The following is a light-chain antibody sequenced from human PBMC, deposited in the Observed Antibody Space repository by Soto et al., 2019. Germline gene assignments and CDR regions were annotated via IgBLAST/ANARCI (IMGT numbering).Light chain of an antibody. V-gene: IGLV2-18*02. Sequence: QSALTQPPSVSGSPGQSVAISCTGTSSDVGSNNRVSWYQQPPGTAPKLTIYDVSNRPSGIPDRFSGSRSANTASLTISGLQAEDEADYYCSSFTTSNTYVFGTGTKVTVL. CDR3: SSFTTSNTYV. CDR1: SSDVGSNNR. J-gene: IGLJ1*01. CDR2: DVS.